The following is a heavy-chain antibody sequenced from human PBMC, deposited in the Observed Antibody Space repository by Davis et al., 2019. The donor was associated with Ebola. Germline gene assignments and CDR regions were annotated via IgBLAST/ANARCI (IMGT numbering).Heavy chain of an antibody. V-gene: IGHV3-74*01. D-gene: IGHD1-26*01. Sequence: GEFLKISCAASGFTFSDYWMHWVRQAPGKGLVWVSRINHDESGANYADSVKGRFTISRDNAKNTLYLQMNSLRVEDTAVYYCARADSGSYYRALVYWGQGTLVTVSS. CDR3: ARADSGSYYRALVY. CDR2: INHDESGA. J-gene: IGHJ4*02. CDR1: GFTFSDYW.